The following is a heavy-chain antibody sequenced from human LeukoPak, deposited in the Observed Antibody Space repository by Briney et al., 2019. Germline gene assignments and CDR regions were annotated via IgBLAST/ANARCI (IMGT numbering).Heavy chain of an antibody. J-gene: IGHJ4*02. Sequence: GGSLRLSCAASGFTFSSYRMNWVRQAPGKGLEWVSSISSSNTYIHYADSVKGRFTISRDNAKNSLSLQMNSLRAEDTAVYYCARGAEYSGAWCQDYWGQGTLVTVSS. CDR3: ARGAEYSGAWCQDY. CDR2: ISSSNTYI. V-gene: IGHV3-21*01. D-gene: IGHD6-19*01. CDR1: GFTFSSYR.